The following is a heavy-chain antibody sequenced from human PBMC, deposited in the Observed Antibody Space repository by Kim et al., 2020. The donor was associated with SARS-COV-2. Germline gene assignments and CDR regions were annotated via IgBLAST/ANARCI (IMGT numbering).Heavy chain of an antibody. V-gene: IGHV3-33*01. CDR1: GFTFSSYG. J-gene: IGHJ6*02. D-gene: IGHD1-20*01. Sequence: GGSLRLSCAASGFTFSSYGMHWVRQAPGKGLEWVAVIWYDGSNKYYADSVKGRFTISRDNSKNTLYLQMNSLRAEDTAVYYCAREVVGGITGTVGDYYGMDVWGQGTTVTVSS. CDR3: AREVVGGITGTVGDYYGMDV. CDR2: IWYDGSNK.